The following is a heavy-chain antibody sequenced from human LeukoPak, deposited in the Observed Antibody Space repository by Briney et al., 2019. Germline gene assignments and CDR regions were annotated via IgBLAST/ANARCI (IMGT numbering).Heavy chain of an antibody. CDR3: ARGGGYASPIGY. J-gene: IGHJ4*02. CDR1: GGSISTYY. CDR2: IYHSGST. V-gene: IGHV4-59*01. D-gene: IGHD5-12*01. Sequence: SETLSLTCTLYGGSISTYYWSWIRQPPGKGLEWIGYIYHSGSTNYNPSLKSRVTISVDTSKNQFSLKLSSVTAADTAVYYCARGGGYASPIGYWGQGALVTVSS.